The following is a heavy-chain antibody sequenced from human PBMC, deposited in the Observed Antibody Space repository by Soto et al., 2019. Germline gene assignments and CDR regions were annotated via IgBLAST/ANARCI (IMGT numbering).Heavy chain of an antibody. V-gene: IGHV1-18*04. J-gene: IGHJ6*02. CDR1: GYTFTSYG. Sequence: ASVKVSCKASGYTFTSYGISWVRQAPGQGLEWMGWISAYNGNTNYAQKLQGRVTMTTDTSTSTAYMELRSLRSDDTAVYYCARANGGSVGELLLRLSSRVYYYGMDVWGQGTTVTVSS. D-gene: IGHD1-26*01. CDR3: ARANGGSVGELLLRLSSRVYYYGMDV. CDR2: ISAYNGNT.